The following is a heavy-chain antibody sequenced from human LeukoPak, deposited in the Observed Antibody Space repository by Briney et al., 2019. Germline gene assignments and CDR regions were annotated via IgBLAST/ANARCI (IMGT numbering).Heavy chain of an antibody. J-gene: IGHJ3*02. CDR3: ARGEYCSGGSCWGAFDI. V-gene: IGHV1-18*01. CDR2: ISAYNGNT. Sequence: GASVKVSCKASGYTFTSYGISWVRQAPGQGLEWMGWISAYNGNTNYAQKLQGRVTMTTDTSTSTAYMELRSLRSDDTAVYYCARGEYCSGGSCWGAFDIWGQGTMVTVSS. D-gene: IGHD2-15*01. CDR1: GYTFTSYG.